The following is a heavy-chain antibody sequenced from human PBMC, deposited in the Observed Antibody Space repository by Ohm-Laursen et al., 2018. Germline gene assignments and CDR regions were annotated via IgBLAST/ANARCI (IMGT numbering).Heavy chain of an antibody. CDR1: GGSIINSIYY. J-gene: IGHJ6*02. D-gene: IGHD5-12*01. V-gene: IGHV4-39*01. Sequence: TLSLTCSVSGGSIINSIYYWGWIRQPPGKGLEWIGSIYDGGNTYYNPSLKSRVTVSVDPSKNQFSLKVISVTAADTAVYYCARPTVATDYYYYNMDVWGQGTTVTVSS. CDR2: IYDGGNT. CDR3: ARPTVATDYYYYNMDV.